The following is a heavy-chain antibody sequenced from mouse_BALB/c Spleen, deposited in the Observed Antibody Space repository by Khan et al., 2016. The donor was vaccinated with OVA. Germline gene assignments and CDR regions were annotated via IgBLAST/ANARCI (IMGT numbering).Heavy chain of an antibody. CDR1: GFTFSDYG. V-gene: IGHV5-15*02. Sequence: EVELVESGGGLVQPGGSRKLSCAASGFTFSDYGMAWVRQAPGKGPEWVGFISDLAYTIYYADTVTGRFTISREEAKNTLYREMSSRGSEDTASYYCARGGGTAPFAYWGLGTLVTVSA. J-gene: IGHJ3*01. CDR3: ARGGGTAPFAY. CDR2: ISDLAYTI. D-gene: IGHD1-2*01.